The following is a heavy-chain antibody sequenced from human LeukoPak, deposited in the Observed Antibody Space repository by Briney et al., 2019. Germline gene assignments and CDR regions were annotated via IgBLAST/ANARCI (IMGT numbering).Heavy chain of an antibody. V-gene: IGHV1-69*04. Sequence: GASVKVSCKASGCTFSSYTISWVRQAPGQGLGWRGRIIPILGIANYAQKFQGRVTITADKSTSTAYMELSSLRSEDTAVYYCAREGSSSLVWDFYYGMDVWGQGTTVTVSS. CDR3: AREGSSSLVWDFYYGMDV. J-gene: IGHJ6*02. D-gene: IGHD3/OR15-3a*01. CDR2: IIPILGIA. CDR1: GCTFSSYT.